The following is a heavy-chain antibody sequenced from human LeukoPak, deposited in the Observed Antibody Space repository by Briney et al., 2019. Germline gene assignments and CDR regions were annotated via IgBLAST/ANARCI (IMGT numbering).Heavy chain of an antibody. J-gene: IGHJ4*02. CDR1: GYTFTSYG. CDR3: ARVLLLRRLNYYLDY. Sequence: ASVKVSCKASGYTFTSYGISWVRQAPGQGLEWMGWISAYNGNTNYAQKLQGRVTMTTDTSTSTAYMELRSLRSDDTAVYYCARVLLLRRLNYYLDYWGQGTLVTVSS. CDR2: ISAYNGNT. D-gene: IGHD3-22*01. V-gene: IGHV1-18*01.